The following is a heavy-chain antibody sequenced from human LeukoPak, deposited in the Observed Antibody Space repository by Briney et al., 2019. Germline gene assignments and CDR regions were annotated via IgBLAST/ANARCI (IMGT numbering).Heavy chain of an antibody. CDR1: KFTFNNYA. V-gene: IGHV3-9*01. CDR2: ISWNSGSI. D-gene: IGHD3-10*01. Sequence: PGGSLRLSCLASKFTFNNYAMHWVRQAPGKGLEWVSGISWNSGSIDYADSVKGRFTISRDNAKNSLYLQMNSLRAEDTALYYCARGSYDSGSFIFDYWGQGTLVTVAS. CDR3: ARGSYDSGSFIFDY. J-gene: IGHJ4*02.